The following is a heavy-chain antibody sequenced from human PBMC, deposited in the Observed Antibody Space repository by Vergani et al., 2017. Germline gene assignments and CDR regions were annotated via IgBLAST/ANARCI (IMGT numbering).Heavy chain of an antibody. Sequence: EVQLVESGGGLVQPGRSLRLSCAASGFTFDDYAMHWVRQAPGKGLEWVSGISWNSGSIGYADSVKGRFTISRDNAKNSLYLQMNSLRAEDTALYYCAKGPLSTVTTIDYWGQGTLVTVSS. CDR1: GFTFDDYA. D-gene: IGHD4-17*01. V-gene: IGHV3-9*01. CDR3: AKGPLSTVTTIDY. J-gene: IGHJ4*02. CDR2: ISWNSGSI.